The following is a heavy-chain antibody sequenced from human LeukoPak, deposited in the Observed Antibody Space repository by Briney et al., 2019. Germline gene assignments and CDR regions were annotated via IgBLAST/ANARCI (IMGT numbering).Heavy chain of an antibody. CDR1: GFTFNIYS. Sequence: GGSLRLSCAASGFTFNIYSMNWVRQAPGKGLEWVSSISGTSNYIYYADSVKGRFTISRDNAKNSLYLHMNSLRAEDTAVYYCAKEGGIVVVTAHDYWGQGTLVTVSS. CDR2: ISGTSNYI. V-gene: IGHV3-21*01. CDR3: AKEGGIVVVTAHDY. D-gene: IGHD2-21*02. J-gene: IGHJ4*02.